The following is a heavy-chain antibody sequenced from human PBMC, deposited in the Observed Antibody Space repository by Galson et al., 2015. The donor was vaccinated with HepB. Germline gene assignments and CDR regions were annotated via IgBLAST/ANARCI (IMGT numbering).Heavy chain of an antibody. Sequence: SLRLSCAASGFTFSSYAMSWVRQAPGKGLEWVSAISGSGGSVYYADSVKGRFTISRDNFKKSLYLHMNSLRAEDTALYYCAKTLRNCSTISCYTLDAFDIWGQGTVVTVSS. J-gene: IGHJ3*02. CDR1: GFTFSSYA. V-gene: IGHV3-23*01. D-gene: IGHD2-2*02. CDR2: ISGSGGSV. CDR3: AKTLRNCSTISCYTLDAFDI.